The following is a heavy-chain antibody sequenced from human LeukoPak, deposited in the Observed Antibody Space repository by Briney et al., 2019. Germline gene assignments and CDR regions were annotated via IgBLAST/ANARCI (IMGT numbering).Heavy chain of an antibody. CDR2: IYTSGST. J-gene: IGHJ6*03. CDR1: GVSISSYY. CDR3: ARDDELLYGKSYDYYMAG. D-gene: IGHD1-26*01. V-gene: IGHV4-4*07. Sequence: PSETLSLTCTVSGVSISSYYWSWIRQPAGKGLEWIGRIYTSGSTNYNPSLKSRVTMSVDTSKNQLSLKLSSVTAADTAVYYCARDDELLYGKSYDYYMAGWGKGTTVTVSS.